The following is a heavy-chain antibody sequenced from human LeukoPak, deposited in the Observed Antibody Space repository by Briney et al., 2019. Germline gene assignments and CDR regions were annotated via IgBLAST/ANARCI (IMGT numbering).Heavy chain of an antibody. D-gene: IGHD6-13*01. V-gene: IGHV3-23*01. CDR3: VKWALVHKYPPWFDP. J-gene: IGHJ5*02. CDR1: GFTFSSYA. CDR2: ISGSGGST. Sequence: GGSLRLSCAASGFTFSSYAMSWVRQAPGKGLEWVSAISGSGGSTYYADSVKGRFTISRDNSKNTLYLQMNSLRAEDTAVYYCVKWALVHKYPPWFDPWGQGTLVTVSS.